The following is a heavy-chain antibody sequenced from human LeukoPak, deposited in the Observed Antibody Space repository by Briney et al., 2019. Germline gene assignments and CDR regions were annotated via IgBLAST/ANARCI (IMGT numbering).Heavy chain of an antibody. D-gene: IGHD1-14*01. Sequence: AASVKVSCKASGYTFTSYGISRVRQAPGQGLEWMGWISAYNGNTNYAQKVQGRVTMTTDTSTSTAYMELRSLRSDDTAVYYCAREETHHVYYGMDVWGQGTMVTVSS. V-gene: IGHV1-18*01. CDR3: AREETHHVYYGMDV. CDR2: ISAYNGNT. J-gene: IGHJ6*02. CDR1: GYTFTSYG.